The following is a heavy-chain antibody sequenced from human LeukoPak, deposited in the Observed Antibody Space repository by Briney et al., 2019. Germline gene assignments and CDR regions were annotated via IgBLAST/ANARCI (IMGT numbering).Heavy chain of an antibody. CDR2: ISGSGGNT. CDR3: AKGGNTAMAPAFDI. V-gene: IGHV3-23*01. J-gene: IGHJ3*02. Sequence: GGSLRLACAASGFTFSSYAMNWVRQAPGKVLEWVSAISGSGGNTYYADSVKGRFTISRDNSKNTLYLQMNSLRAEATAVYYCAKGGNTAMAPAFDIWGQGTMVTAAS. CDR1: GFTFSSYA. D-gene: IGHD5-18*01.